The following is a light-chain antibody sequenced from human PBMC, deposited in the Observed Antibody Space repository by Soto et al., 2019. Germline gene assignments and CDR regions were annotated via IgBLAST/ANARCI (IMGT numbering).Light chain of an antibody. CDR2: AAS. J-gene: IGKJ3*01. CDR1: QSISSY. CDR3: QQSYRTPL. V-gene: IGKV1-39*01. Sequence: IQLTQSPSSLSESVGDRVTITCRASQSISSYLNWYQQKPGKAPKLLIYAASNLQSGVPSRFSGSGSGTDFTLSISSLQPEDFATYYCQQSYRTPLFGPGTKVDI.